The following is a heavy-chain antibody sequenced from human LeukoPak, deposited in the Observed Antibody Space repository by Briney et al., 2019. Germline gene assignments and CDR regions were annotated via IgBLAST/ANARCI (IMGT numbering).Heavy chain of an antibody. J-gene: IGHJ4*02. V-gene: IGHV4-39*01. CDR2: IYYSGST. CDR1: DGSISSSSYY. D-gene: IGHD6-13*01. CDR3: ARHPAPGIAAAGRYAFDY. Sequence: SETLSLTCTVSDGSISSSSYYWGWIRQPPGKGLEWIGSIYYSGSTYYNPSLKSRVTISVDTSKNQFSLKLSSVTAADTAVYYCARHPAPGIAAAGRYAFDYWGRGTLVTVSS.